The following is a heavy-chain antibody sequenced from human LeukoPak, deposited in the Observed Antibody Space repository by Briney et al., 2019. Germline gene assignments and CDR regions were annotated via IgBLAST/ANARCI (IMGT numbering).Heavy chain of an antibody. V-gene: IGHV3-53*01. CDR3: ARVAAARRGLASFDY. D-gene: IGHD6-13*01. CDR1: GFTVSSNY. Sequence: GGSLRLSCAASGFTVSSNYMSWVRQAPGKGLEGVSVIYSGGSTYYADSVKGRFTISRDNSKNTLYLQMNSLRAEDTAVYYCARVAAARRGLASFDYWGQGTLVTVSS. CDR2: IYSGGST. J-gene: IGHJ4*02.